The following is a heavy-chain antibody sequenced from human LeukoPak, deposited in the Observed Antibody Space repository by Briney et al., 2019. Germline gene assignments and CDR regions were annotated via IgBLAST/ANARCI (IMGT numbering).Heavy chain of an antibody. CDR1: GFTFTSYR. D-gene: IGHD1-1*01. V-gene: IGHV3-7*01. CDR3: ARVKRRPGTIVTTGGVEDY. J-gene: IGHJ4*02. CDR2: IKEDGSEK. Sequence: GGSLRLSCAASGFTFTSYRLTWVRQAPGKGLEWVASIKEDGSEKYYVDSVKGRLTISRENAKNSLFLEMNSLRVEDTAVYYCARVKRRPGTIVTTGGVEDYWGQGTLVTVSS.